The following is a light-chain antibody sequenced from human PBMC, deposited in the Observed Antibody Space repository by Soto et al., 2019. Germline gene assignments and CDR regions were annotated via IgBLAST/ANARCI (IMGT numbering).Light chain of an antibody. V-gene: IGLV2-14*01. CDR1: SSDVGGFHS. J-gene: IGLJ2*01. CDR3: SSYTRINTQVI. Sequence: QSVLTQPASVSGSPGQSITISCTGTSSDVGGFHSVSWYQQYPGKAPKLMIYEVTNRPSGVSDRFSGSKSDNTASLTISGLQAEDEADYYCSSYTRINTQVIFGGGTKLTVL. CDR2: EVT.